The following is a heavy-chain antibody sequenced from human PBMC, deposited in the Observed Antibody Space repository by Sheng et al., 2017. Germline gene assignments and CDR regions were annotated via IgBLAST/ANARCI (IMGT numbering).Heavy chain of an antibody. Sequence: QVQLVESGGGVVQPGRSLRLSCAASGFTFSSYGMHWVRQAPGKGLEWVAVISYDGSNKYYADSVKGRFTISRDNSKNTLYLQMNSLRAEDTAVYYCAKSNSGSIGGMDVWGQGTT. V-gene: IGHV3-30*18. CDR3: AKSNSGSIGGMDV. J-gene: IGHJ6*02. CDR2: ISYDGSNK. D-gene: IGHD1-26*01. CDR1: GFTFSSYG.